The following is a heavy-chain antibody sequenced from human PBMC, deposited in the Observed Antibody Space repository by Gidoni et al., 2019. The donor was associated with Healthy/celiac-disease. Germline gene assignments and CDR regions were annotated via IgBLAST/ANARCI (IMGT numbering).Heavy chain of an antibody. V-gene: IGHV1-2*02. CDR1: GYPFTGYY. Sequence: QVQLVQSGAEVKKPGASVKVSCKASGYPFTGYYMHWVRQAPGQGLEWMGWINPNSGGTNYAQKFQGRVTMTRDTSISTAYMELSRLRSDDTAVYYCARDLSVTEYDSSGHRPYYYYGMDVWGQGTTVTVSS. D-gene: IGHD3-22*01. CDR3: ARDLSVTEYDSSGHRPYYYYGMDV. J-gene: IGHJ6*02. CDR2: INPNSGGT.